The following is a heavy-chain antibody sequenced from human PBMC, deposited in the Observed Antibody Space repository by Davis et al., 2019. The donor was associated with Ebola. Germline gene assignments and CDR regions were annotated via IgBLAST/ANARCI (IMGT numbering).Heavy chain of an antibody. CDR3: ARGKAAAGTPYYFDY. V-gene: IGHV4-39*07. CDR1: GGSISSSSYY. J-gene: IGHJ4*02. CDR2: INHSGST. D-gene: IGHD6-13*01. Sequence: PSETLSLTCTVSGGSISSSSYYWSWIRQPPGKGLEWIGEINHSGSTNYNPSLKSRVTISVDTSKNQFSLKLSSVTAADTAVYYCARGKAAAGTPYYFDYWGQGTLVTVSS.